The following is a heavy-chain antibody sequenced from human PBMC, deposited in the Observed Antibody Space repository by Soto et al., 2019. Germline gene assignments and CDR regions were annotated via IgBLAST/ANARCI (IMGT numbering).Heavy chain of an antibody. Sequence: QVQLVQSGAEVKKPGSSVKVSCKASGGTFSSYAISWVRQAPGQGLEWMGGIMPIFGTANYGQKFQGRVTITADESTSTAYMELSSLRSEDTAVYYCARADTISGVVNTYYYYCGMDVWGQGTTVTVSS. CDR3: ARADTISGVVNTYYYYCGMDV. J-gene: IGHJ6*02. CDR2: IMPIFGTA. CDR1: GGTFSSYA. D-gene: IGHD3-3*01. V-gene: IGHV1-69*01.